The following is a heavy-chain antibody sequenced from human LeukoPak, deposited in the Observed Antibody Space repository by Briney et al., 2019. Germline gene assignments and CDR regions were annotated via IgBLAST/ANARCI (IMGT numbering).Heavy chain of an antibody. CDR2: INPNSGGT. Sequence: ASVKVSCKASGYTFTGYYMHWVRQAPGQGLEWMGWINPNSGGTNYAQKFQGRVTMTSDTSISTAYMDDTAVYYCARAGCCDGTRCYGWFDPWGQGTLVTVSS. CDR1: GYTFTGYY. V-gene: IGHV1-2*02. D-gene: IGHD2-2*01. J-gene: IGHJ5*02. CDR3: ARAGCCDGTRCYGWFDP.